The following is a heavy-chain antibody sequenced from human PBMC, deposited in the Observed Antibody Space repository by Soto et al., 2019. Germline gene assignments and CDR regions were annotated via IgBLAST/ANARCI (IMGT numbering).Heavy chain of an antibody. CDR2: INPNSGDT. J-gene: IGHJ6*01. D-gene: IGHD3-10*01. Sequence: SVKVSCKSSGYTFTGYFMHWLRQAPGHGLEWVGWINPNSGDTNYGQKFQGRVTMTRDTSISTAYMELTGLTSDDTAVYYCGAHRHGVHYYHHKDVWRQGTTVTVSS. V-gene: IGHV1-2*02. CDR1: GYTFTGYF. CDR3: GAHRHGVHYYHHKDV.